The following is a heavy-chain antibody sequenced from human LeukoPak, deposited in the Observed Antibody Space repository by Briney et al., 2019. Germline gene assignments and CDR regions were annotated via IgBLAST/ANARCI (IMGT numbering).Heavy chain of an antibody. J-gene: IGHJ4*02. CDR1: GFTFSSYG. CDR2: IWYDGSNK. D-gene: IGHD7-27*01. Sequence: GGSLRLSCAASGFTFSSYGMHWVRQAPGKGLEWVAVIWYDGSNKYYADSVKGRFTISRDNSKNTLYLQMNSLRAEDTAVYYCASIANWDTHFDYWGQGTLVTVSS. V-gene: IGHV3-33*01. CDR3: ASIANWDTHFDY.